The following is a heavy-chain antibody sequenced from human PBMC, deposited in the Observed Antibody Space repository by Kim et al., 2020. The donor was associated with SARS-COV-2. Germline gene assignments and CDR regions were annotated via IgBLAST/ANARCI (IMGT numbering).Heavy chain of an antibody. V-gene: IGHV3-21*01. Sequence: GGSLRLSCAASGFTFSSYSMNWVRQAPGKGLEWVSSISSSSSYIYYADSVKGRFTISRDNAKNSLYLQMNSLRAEDTAVYYCARDFLEGYQLLYGWFDPWGQGTLVTVSS. CDR2: ISSSSSYI. D-gene: IGHD2-2*02. CDR3: ARDFLEGYQLLYGWFDP. J-gene: IGHJ5*02. CDR1: GFTFSSYS.